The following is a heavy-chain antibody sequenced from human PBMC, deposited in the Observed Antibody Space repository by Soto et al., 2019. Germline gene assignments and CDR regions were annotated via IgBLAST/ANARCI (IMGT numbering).Heavy chain of an antibody. J-gene: IGHJ6*02. D-gene: IGHD3-10*01. CDR2: IYYSGST. Sequence: SETLSLTCTVSGGSISSGGYYWSWIRQHPGKGLEWIGYIYYSGSTYYNPSIKSRVTISVDTSKNQFSLKLSSVTAADTAVYYCARDSHWGSGSYYPRYGMDVWGQGTTVTVS. V-gene: IGHV4-31*03. CDR1: GGSISSGGYY. CDR3: ARDSHWGSGSYYPRYGMDV.